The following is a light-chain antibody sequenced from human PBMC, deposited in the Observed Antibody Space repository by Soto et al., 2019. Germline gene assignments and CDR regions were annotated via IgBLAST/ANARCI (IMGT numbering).Light chain of an antibody. CDR3: QQSYNTPLT. CDR1: QSIINY. Sequence: DIQMTQSPSSLSTSIGDRVTITCRASQSIINYLNWYQQKPGKAPNLLIYGASNLQRGVPSRFSGSGSGTEFTLTIRSLQPEDFATYYCQQSYNTPLTFCGGTKVEIK. V-gene: IGKV1-39*01. J-gene: IGKJ4*01. CDR2: GAS.